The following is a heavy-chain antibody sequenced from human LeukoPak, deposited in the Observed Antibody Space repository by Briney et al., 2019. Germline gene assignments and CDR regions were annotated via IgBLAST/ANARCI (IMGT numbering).Heavy chain of an antibody. V-gene: IGHV3-30*18. CDR3: AKGGVDTLLA. CDR1: GVTFSSYG. Sequence: GGSLRLSCAASGVTFSSYGMHWVRQAPGKGLEWVAGISYDGSNKYYADSVRGGFTISRDKSQNPLYLQLNSRRAEDTAVHYCAKGGVDTLLAGAQGPLDTVSS. CDR2: ISYDGSNK. J-gene: IGHJ4*02. D-gene: IGHD2-15*01.